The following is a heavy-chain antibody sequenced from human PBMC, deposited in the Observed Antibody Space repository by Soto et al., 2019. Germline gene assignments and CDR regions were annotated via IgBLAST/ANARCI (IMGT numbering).Heavy chain of an antibody. V-gene: IGHV3-66*04. CDR1: GFTVSSNF. J-gene: IGHJ3*02. Sequence: PGGSLRLSCVASGFTVSSNFMSWVRQAPGKGLEWVSIIYNDGSVNYAGSVKGRFTISRDNSKNTLYLQMNSLRAEDTAVYYCVRPHYYDSNDAFEIWGQGTMVTGS. D-gene: IGHD3-22*01. CDR3: VRPHYYDSNDAFEI. CDR2: IYNDGSV.